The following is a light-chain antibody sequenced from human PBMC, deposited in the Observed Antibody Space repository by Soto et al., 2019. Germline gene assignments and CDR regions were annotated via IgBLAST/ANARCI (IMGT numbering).Light chain of an antibody. CDR3: ASWDDSLDGMV. Sequence: QSVLTQPPSVSGTPGQTVTIYCSGSTSNLGSNGVNWYQQFPGSAPKLLIYANYQRPSGVPDRFSGSKSATSASLAINGLQSEDEADFYCASWDDSLDGMVFGGGTKLTVL. V-gene: IGLV1-44*01. CDR1: TSNLGSNG. CDR2: ANY. J-gene: IGLJ2*01.